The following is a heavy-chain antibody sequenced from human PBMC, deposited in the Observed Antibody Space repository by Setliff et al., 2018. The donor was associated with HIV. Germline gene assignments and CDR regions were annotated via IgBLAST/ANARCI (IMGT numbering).Heavy chain of an antibody. V-gene: IGHV3-23*01. CDR1: GFTFSRNV. CDR3: AKVPSY. CDR2: ISESGADT. Sequence: GGSLRLSCVASGFTFSRNVINWVRQAPGKGLEWVSGISESGADTYYADSVKGRFTISRDNSKNTLYLQMDSLRAEDTAVYYCAKVPSYWGQGTLVTVSS. J-gene: IGHJ4*02.